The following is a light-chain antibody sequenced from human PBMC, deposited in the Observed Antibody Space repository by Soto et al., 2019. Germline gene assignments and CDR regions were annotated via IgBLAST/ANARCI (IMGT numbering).Light chain of an antibody. J-gene: IGKJ1*01. CDR2: GAS. CDR3: QHSGDFRWT. Sequence: EIVLTQSPGTLSLSPGERATLSCRASQSVSSSYLAWYQQKPGQAPRLLIYGASSRATGIPDRFSGSGSGTDFTLSVSGLEPEDFAVYYCQHSGDFRWTFGQGTKVDIK. V-gene: IGKV3-20*01. CDR1: QSVSSSY.